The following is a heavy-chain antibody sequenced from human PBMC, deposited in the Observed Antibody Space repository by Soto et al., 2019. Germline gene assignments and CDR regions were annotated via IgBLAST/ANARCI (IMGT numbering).Heavy chain of an antibody. CDR2: IWYDGSNK. D-gene: IGHD5-18*01. Sequence: QVQLVESGGGVVQPGRSLRLSCAASGFTFSSYAMHWVRQAPGKGLEWVAVIWYDGSNKYYADSVKGRFTISRDNSKNTLYLQMNSLRAEDTAVYCWARDSSRGYSYGTCFDYWGQGNLVTVSS. V-gene: IGHV3-33*08. CDR3: ARDSSRGYSYGTCFDY. CDR1: GFTFSSYA. J-gene: IGHJ4*02.